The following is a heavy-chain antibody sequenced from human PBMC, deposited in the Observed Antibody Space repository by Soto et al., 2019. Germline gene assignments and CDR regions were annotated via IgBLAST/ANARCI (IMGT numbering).Heavy chain of an antibody. CDR1: GFTFRTSV. D-gene: IGHD2-15*01. CDR2: ISGPGGRR. J-gene: IGHJ4*02. CDR3: ARFRSGIGWNF. Sequence: EVQVLESGGGLEQPGGSLRLPGAASGFTFRTSVMSWVRQAPGKGLEWVSRISGPGGRRYYADSVRGRFTISRDNSTNQVYLQMDSLRDEDPATYYCARFRSGIGWNFWGQGTLVTVSS. V-gene: IGHV3-23*01.